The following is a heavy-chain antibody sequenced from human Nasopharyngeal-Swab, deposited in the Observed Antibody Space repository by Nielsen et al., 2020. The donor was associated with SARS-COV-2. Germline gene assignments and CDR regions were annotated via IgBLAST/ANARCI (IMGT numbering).Heavy chain of an antibody. J-gene: IGHJ6*03. CDR1: GYSISSGYY. CDR3: SDLWLGLWYMDV. Sequence: AGTLRLSCAVSGYSISSGYYWGWIRQPPEKGLEWIGRTVYSGSTYYNPSLKSRVTVSIDTSKHLFSLKLSSVTAADTAVYYYSDLWLGLWYMDVWGKGTTVTVSS. V-gene: IGHV4-38-2*01. D-gene: IGHD3-10*01. CDR2: TVYSGST.